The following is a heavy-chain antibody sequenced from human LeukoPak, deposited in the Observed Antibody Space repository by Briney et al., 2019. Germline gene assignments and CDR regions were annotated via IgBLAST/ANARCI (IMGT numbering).Heavy chain of an antibody. CDR2: IYTSGST. Sequence: SETLSLTCTVSGGSISSYYWSWIRQPAGKGLEWIGRIYTSGSTNYNPSLKSRVTMSVDTSKNQFSLKLSSVTAADTAVYYCAREGPWGGYDILTGYYDYCYYGMDVWGQGTTVTVSS. J-gene: IGHJ6*02. CDR1: GGSISSYY. V-gene: IGHV4-4*07. D-gene: IGHD3-9*01. CDR3: AREGPWGGYDILTGYYDYCYYGMDV.